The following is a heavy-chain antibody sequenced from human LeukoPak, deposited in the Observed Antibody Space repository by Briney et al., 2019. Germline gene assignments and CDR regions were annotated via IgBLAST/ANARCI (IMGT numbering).Heavy chain of an antibody. Sequence: SVKVSCKASGGTSNSHAISWVRQAPGQGLEWMGRIISNLGTTNRAQKFQDRVTLTADKSTNTAYMELTSLTSDDTAIYYCATTNDGGGYQWGDFFDYWGREPWSPSPQ. CDR1: GGTSNSHA. CDR2: IISNLGTT. D-gene: IGHD3-22*01. J-gene: IGHJ4*02. V-gene: IGHV1-69*04. CDR3: ATTNDGGGYQWGDFFDY.